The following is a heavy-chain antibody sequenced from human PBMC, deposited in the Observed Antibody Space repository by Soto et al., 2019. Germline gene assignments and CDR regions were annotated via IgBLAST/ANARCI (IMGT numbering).Heavy chain of an antibody. J-gene: IGHJ4*02. CDR2: IWYDGSNK. CDR3: ARERNGDLGVDY. V-gene: IGHV3-33*01. D-gene: IGHD4-17*01. CDR1: GFTFSSYG. Sequence: QVQLVESGGGVVQPGRSLRLSCAASGFTFSSYGMHWVRQAPGKGLEWVAVIWYDGSNKYYADSVKGRFTISRDNSKNPLYLQMNSLRAEDTAVYYCARERNGDLGVDYWGQGTLVTVSS.